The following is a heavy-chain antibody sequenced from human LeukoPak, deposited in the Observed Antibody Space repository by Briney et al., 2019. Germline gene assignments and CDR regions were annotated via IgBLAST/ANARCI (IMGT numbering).Heavy chain of an antibody. CDR3: ARGRDRGVIAHDAFDI. CDR1: GFTFRRHW. J-gene: IGHJ3*02. CDR2: IKQDGSRQ. Sequence: GGSLRLSCAASGFTFRRHWMSWVRQAPGKGLEWVAHIKQDGSRQYYVDSVKGRFTISRDNAKSSQYLQMNSLRAEDTAVYYCARGRDRGVIAHDAFDIWGQGTVVTVSS. V-gene: IGHV3-7*01. D-gene: IGHD3-10*01.